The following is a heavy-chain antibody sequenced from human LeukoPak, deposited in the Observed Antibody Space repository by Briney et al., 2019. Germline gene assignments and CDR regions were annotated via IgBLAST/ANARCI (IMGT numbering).Heavy chain of an antibody. D-gene: IGHD5-24*01. V-gene: IGHV3-53*01. CDR2: IYSGGGT. CDR3: ARGSGDNYGIDY. J-gene: IGHJ4*02. Sequence: GGSLRLSCAASGFTVSSNHMSWVRQAPGKGQEWVSLIYSGGGTYYADSVKGRFTISRDNSKNTLYLQMNSLRAEDRAVYYCARGSGDNYGIDYWGQGTLVTVSS. CDR1: GFTVSSNH.